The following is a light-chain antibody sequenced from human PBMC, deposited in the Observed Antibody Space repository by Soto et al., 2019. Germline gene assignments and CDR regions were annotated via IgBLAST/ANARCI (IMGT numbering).Light chain of an antibody. J-gene: IGLJ3*02. CDR3: QSLGTGIQV. CDR1: SGYSTYA. Sequence: QSVLTQSPSASASLGASVKLTCTLSSGYSTYAIAWHQQQSEKGPRFLMKINYDGTHSKGDGCFYRFSGSSSGAERHLTISSLQSEDEADYYCQSLGTGIQVFGGGTKLTVL. CDR2: INYDGTH. V-gene: IGLV4-69*01.